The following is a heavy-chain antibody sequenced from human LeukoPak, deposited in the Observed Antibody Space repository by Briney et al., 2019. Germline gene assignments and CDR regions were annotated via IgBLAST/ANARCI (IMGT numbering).Heavy chain of an antibody. D-gene: IGHD3-10*01. J-gene: IGHJ4*02. Sequence: GGSLRLSCAASGFTFNRNSMNWVRQAPGKGLEWVSSISSSSTYIYYADSVKGRFTISRDNAKNSLYLQMNSLRADDTALYYCARDATPGSYYIDYWGRGTLVTVSS. CDR1: GFTFNRNS. CDR3: ARDATPGSYYIDY. CDR2: ISSSSTYI. V-gene: IGHV3-21*01.